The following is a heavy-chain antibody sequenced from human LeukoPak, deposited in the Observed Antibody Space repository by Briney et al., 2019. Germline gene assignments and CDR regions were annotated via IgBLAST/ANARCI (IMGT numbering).Heavy chain of an antibody. CDR3: ARAEQQPTPFDP. D-gene: IGHD6-13*01. Sequence: SETLSLTCTVSGGSISSGGYYWSWIRQHPGKGLEWIGYIYYSGSTYYNPSLKSRVTISVNTSKNQFSLKLSSVTAADTAVDYCARAEQQPTPFDPWGQGTLVTVSS. CDR2: IYYSGST. CDR1: GGSISSGGYY. J-gene: IGHJ5*02. V-gene: IGHV4-31*03.